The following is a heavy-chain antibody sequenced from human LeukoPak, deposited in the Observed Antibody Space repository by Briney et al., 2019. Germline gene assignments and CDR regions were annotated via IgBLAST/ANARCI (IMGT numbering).Heavy chain of an antibody. Sequence: GASVKVSCKASGYTFTGYYVHWVRQAPGQGLEWKGRINPNSGDTNYAQKFQGRVTMTRDTSISTAYMELSRLRSDDTAVYYCARDYCGGDCFPDYWGQGTLVTVSS. CDR1: GYTFTGYY. CDR2: INPNSGDT. CDR3: ARDYCGGDCFPDY. V-gene: IGHV1-2*06. J-gene: IGHJ4*02. D-gene: IGHD2-21*02.